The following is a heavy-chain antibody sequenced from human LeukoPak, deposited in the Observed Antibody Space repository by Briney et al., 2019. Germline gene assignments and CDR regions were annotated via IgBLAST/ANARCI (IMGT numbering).Heavy chain of an antibody. Sequence: PSETLSLTCTVSGGSISSSSYYWGWIRQPPGKGLEWIGSIYYSGSTYYNPSLKSRVTISVDTSKNQFSLKLSSVTAADTAVYYCARLTGYSSESWFDPWGQGALVTVSS. CDR2: IYYSGST. CDR3: ARLTGYSSESWFDP. J-gene: IGHJ5*02. CDR1: GGSISSSSYY. D-gene: IGHD3-9*01. V-gene: IGHV4-39*07.